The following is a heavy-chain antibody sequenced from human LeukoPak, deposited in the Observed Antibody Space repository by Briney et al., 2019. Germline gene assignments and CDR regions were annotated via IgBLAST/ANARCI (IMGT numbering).Heavy chain of an antibody. CDR3: ARVHYDFWSAEDWFDP. J-gene: IGHJ5*02. Sequence: GASVKVSCMASGYTFTSCYMHWVRQAPGQGLEWMGIINPSGGSTSYAQKFQGRVTMTRDTSTSTVYMELSSLRSEDTAVYYCARVHYDFWSAEDWFDPWGQGTLVTVSS. V-gene: IGHV1-46*01. CDR1: GYTFTSCY. D-gene: IGHD3-3*01. CDR2: INPSGGST.